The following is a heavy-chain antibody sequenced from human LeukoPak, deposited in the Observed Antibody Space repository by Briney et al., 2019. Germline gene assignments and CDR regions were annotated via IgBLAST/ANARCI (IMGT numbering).Heavy chain of an antibody. J-gene: IGHJ4*02. CDR2: IGTAGDT. CDR1: GFTFSSYD. CDR3: VKGDINSRNWYGAYHFDA. Sequence: PGGSLRLSCAASGFTFSSYDMHCVRHATGKGLEWVSAIGTAGDTYYPGSVKGRFTISRDNAKSSLYLQMNSLRDEDTALYYCVKGDINSRNWYGAYHFDAWGQGTLVTVSS. V-gene: IGHV3-13*01. D-gene: IGHD6-13*01.